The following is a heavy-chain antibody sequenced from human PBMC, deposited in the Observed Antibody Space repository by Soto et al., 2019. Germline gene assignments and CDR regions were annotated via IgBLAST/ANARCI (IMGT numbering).Heavy chain of an antibody. J-gene: IGHJ5*02. Sequence: ASVKATSKVSGYTKNEISMHWVRQANGKGLEWMGGFDPEDGETIYAQKFQGRVTMTEDTSTDTAYMELSSLRSEDTAVYYCATSRTTRVRGVITFRFDPWGQGTLVTVSS. CDR3: ATSRTTRVRGVITFRFDP. CDR2: FDPEDGET. CDR1: GYTKNEIS. V-gene: IGHV1-24*01. D-gene: IGHD3-10*01.